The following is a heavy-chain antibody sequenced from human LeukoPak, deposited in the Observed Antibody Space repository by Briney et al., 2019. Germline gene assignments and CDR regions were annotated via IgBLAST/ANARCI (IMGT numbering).Heavy chain of an antibody. CDR1: GYTFTGYY. Sequence: GASVKVSCKASGYTFTGYYMHWVRQAPGQGLEWMGGIIPIFGTANYAQKFQGRVTITADKSTSTAYMELSSLRSEDTAVYYCARSTVVYYYYMDVWGKGTTVTVSS. D-gene: IGHD2-2*01. CDR3: ARSTVVYYYYMDV. CDR2: IIPIFGTA. V-gene: IGHV1-69*06. J-gene: IGHJ6*03.